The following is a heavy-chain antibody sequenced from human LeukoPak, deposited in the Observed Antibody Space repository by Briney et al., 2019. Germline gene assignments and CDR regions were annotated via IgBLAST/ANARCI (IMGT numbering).Heavy chain of an antibody. J-gene: IGHJ5*02. Sequence: PSETLSLTCAVYGGSFSGYYWSWIRQPPGKGVEWIGEINHSGSTNYNPSLKSRVTISVDTSKNQFSLKLSSVTAADTAVYYCASNPSSTGGWFDPWGQGTLVTVSS. V-gene: IGHV4-34*01. CDR1: GGSFSGYY. CDR2: INHSGST. D-gene: IGHD6-13*01. CDR3: ASNPSSTGGWFDP.